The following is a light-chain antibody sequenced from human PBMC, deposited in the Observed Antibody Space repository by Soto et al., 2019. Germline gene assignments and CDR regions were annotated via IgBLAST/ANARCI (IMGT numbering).Light chain of an antibody. Sequence: QAVVTQPASVSGSPGQSTTISCTGTSSDIGGYNYVSWYQQLPGEAPKLIIYDVSDRPSGVSTRFSGSKSGNTASLTISGLQAEDEGDYYCSSFTSRHTSVFGTGTKLTVL. CDR2: DVS. CDR1: SSDIGGYNY. V-gene: IGLV2-14*01. CDR3: SSFTSRHTSV. J-gene: IGLJ1*01.